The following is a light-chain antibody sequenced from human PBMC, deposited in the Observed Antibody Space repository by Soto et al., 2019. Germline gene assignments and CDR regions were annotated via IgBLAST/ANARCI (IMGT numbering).Light chain of an antibody. CDR1: QSITSSY. V-gene: IGKV3-20*01. CDR3: LQYASSPYT. J-gene: IGKJ2*01. CDR2: GAS. Sequence: EIVLTQSPGTLSLSPGERATLSCRASQSITSSYLAWYQQRPGQAPRLLIYGASNRATGIPERFSGSGSGTDFTLTISRLEPEDFALYYCLQYASSPYTFGRGTILEIK.